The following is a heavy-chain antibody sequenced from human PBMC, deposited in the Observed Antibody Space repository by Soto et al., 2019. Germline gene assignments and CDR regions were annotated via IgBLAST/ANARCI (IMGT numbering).Heavy chain of an antibody. CDR1: GASISSSSYC. J-gene: IGHJ4*02. D-gene: IGHD6-13*01. CDR3: TREWQQLGTPFDY. V-gene: IGHV4-39*02. CDR2: ICHTGST. Sequence: QLHLQESGPGLVKPSETLSLTCTVSGASISSSSYCWGWVRQPPGKGLEWIGSICHTGSTYYSPSLKSRVTISVDSSKSQISLKVNSVTAADTAVHYCTREWQQLGTPFDYWGQGTLVTVSS.